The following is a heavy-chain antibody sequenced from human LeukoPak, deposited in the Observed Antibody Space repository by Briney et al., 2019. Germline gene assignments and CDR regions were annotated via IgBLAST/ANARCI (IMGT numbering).Heavy chain of an antibody. J-gene: IGHJ4*02. CDR1: GFVFSDYY. Sequence: RAGGSLRLSCAASGFVFSDYYMSWIRQAPGKGLEWIAYITIGSATIYYADSVKGRFTISRDNSKNTLYLQMNSLRAEDTAVYYCVSPLSPDCSSTSCRGTFDYWGQGTLVTVSS. CDR3: VSPLSPDCSSTSCRGTFDY. V-gene: IGHV3-11*01. CDR2: ITIGSATI. D-gene: IGHD2-2*01.